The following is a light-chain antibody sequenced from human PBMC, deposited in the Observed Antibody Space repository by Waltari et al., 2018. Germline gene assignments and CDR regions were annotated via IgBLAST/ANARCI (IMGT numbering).Light chain of an antibody. CDR3: SSYTGSSTLG. CDR2: DVS. V-gene: IGLV2-14*01. CDR1: SSDVGGYKY. J-gene: IGLJ2*01. Sequence: QSALTQPASVSGSPGQSITISCTGTSSDVGGYKYVTWYQQHPGNAPKLMSYDVSHRPSGVSNRFSGSKSGNTASLTISGLQAEDEAAYYCSSYTGSSTLGFGGGTKLSVL.